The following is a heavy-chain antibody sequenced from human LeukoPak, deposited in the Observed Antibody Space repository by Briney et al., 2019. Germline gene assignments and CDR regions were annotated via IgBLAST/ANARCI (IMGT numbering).Heavy chain of an antibody. V-gene: IGHV4-4*02. J-gene: IGHJ3*02. CDR2: IYHSGST. D-gene: IGHD4-17*01. CDR3: ATGGGDYEGAFDI. Sequence: SETLSLTCAVSGGSISSSNWWSWVRQPPGKGLEWIGEIYHSGSTNYNPSLKSRVTISVDKSKNQFSLKLSSVTAADTAVYYCATGGGDYEGAFDIWGQGTMVTVSS. CDR1: GGSISSSNW.